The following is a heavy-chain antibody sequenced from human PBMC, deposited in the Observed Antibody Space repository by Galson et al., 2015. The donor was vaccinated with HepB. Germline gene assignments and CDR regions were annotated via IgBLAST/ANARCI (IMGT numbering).Heavy chain of an antibody. CDR2: IIPILGIT. V-gene: IGHV1-69*02. CDR3: ARSRGVYCSGGSCSNYFDY. CDR1: GGTFSSYT. Sequence: SVKVSCKASGGTFSSYTISWVRQAPGQGLEWMGRIIPILGITNYAQKFQGRVTITVDKSTSTAYMELSSLRSEDTAVYYCARSRGVYCSGGSCSNYFDYWGQGTLVTVSS. J-gene: IGHJ4*02. D-gene: IGHD2-15*01.